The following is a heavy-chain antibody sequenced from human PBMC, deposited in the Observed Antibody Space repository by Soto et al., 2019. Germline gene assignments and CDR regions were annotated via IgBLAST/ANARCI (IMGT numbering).Heavy chain of an antibody. CDR3: AGDSRGYYLVSFDY. J-gene: IGHJ4*02. CDR2: IIPIFGTA. V-gene: IGHV1-69*13. D-gene: IGHD3-22*01. Sequence: ASVKVSCKASGGTFSSYAISWVRQAPGQGLEWMGGIIPIFGTANYAQKFQGRVTITADESTSTAYMELSSLRSEDTAVYYCAGDSRGYYLVSFDYWGQGTLVTVSS. CDR1: GGTFSSYA.